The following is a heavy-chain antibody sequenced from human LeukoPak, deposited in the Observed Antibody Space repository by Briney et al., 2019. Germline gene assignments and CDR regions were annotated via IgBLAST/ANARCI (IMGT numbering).Heavy chain of an antibody. D-gene: IGHD5-18*01. Sequence: KPSETXXLXXTXXGGSISSYXWSWIRQPPGKGLEWIGYIYYSGSTNYNPSLKSRVTISVDKSKNQFSLKLSSVTAADTAVYYCARGARGYSYGHFDYWGQGTLVTVSS. J-gene: IGHJ4*02. CDR2: IYYSGST. CDR1: GGSISSYX. CDR3: ARGARGYSYGHFDY. V-gene: IGHV4-59*01.